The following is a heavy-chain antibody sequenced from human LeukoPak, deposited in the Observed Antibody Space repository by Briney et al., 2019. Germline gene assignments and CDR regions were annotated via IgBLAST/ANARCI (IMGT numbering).Heavy chain of an antibody. CDR2: IYYSGST. D-gene: IGHD2-15*01. CDR1: GGSISSSSYY. Sequence: KASETLSLTCTVSGGSISSSSYYWGWIRQPPGKGLEWIGSIYYSGSTYYNPSLKSRVTISVDTSKNQFSLKLSSVTAADTAVYYCASLLGVVATPPDAFDIWAKRQWSPSLQ. CDR3: ASLLGVVATPPDAFDI. J-gene: IGHJ3*02. V-gene: IGHV4-39*07.